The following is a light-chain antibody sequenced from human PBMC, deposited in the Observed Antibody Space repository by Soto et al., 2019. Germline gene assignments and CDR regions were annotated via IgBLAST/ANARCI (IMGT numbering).Light chain of an antibody. V-gene: IGKV1-9*01. Sequence: PSFLPASVADRVTITCRASQGISSYLAWYQQKPGKAPKLLIYAASTLQSGVPLRFSGSGSGTSFTLTISSLQPEDFATYYCQQSYSTPLTFGRGTKVDIK. CDR3: QQSYSTPLT. CDR2: AAS. CDR1: QGISSY. J-gene: IGKJ4*01.